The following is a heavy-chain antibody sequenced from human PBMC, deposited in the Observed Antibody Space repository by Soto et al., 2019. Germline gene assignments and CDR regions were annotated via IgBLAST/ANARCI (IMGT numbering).Heavy chain of an antibody. CDR1: GGSFSGYY. CDR3: ARGLSVTLIWAY. D-gene: IGHD4-17*01. V-gene: IGHV4-34*01. CDR2: INHSGST. J-gene: IGHJ4*02. Sequence: SETLSLTCAVYGGSFSGYYWSWIRQPPGKGLEWIGEINHSGSTNYNPSLKSRVTISVDTSKNQFSLKLSSVTAADTAVYYCARGLSVTLIWAYWGQGTLVTVSS.